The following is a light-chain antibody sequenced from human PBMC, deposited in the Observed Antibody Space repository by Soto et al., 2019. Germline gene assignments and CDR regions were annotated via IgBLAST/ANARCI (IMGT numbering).Light chain of an antibody. J-gene: IGLJ1*01. Sequence: QSVLTQPPSASGTPGQTVTISCSGSSTNIGSNTVNWYQQLPGRAPNLLIYSNNQRPSGVLDRFSGSKSGASASLAISGLQSEDEADYYCAAWDDSLNGYVFGTGTKVTVL. CDR2: SNN. CDR3: AAWDDSLNGYV. V-gene: IGLV1-44*01. CDR1: STNIGSNT.